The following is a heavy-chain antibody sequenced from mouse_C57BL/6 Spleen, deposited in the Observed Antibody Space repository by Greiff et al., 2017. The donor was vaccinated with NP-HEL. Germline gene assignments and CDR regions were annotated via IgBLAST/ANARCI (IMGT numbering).Heavy chain of an antibody. CDR2: IHPNSGST. J-gene: IGHJ1*03. CDR3: ARPLSWYFDV. Sequence: VQLQQSGAELVKPGASVKLSCKASGYTFTSYWMHWVKQRPGQGLEWIGMIHPNSGSTNYNEKFKSKATLTVDKSSSTAYMQLSSLTSEDSAVYYCARPLSWYFDVWGTGTTVTVSS. CDR1: GYTFTSYW. V-gene: IGHV1-64*01.